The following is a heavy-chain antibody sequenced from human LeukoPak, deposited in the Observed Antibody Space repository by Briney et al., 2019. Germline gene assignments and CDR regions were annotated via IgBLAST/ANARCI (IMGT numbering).Heavy chain of an antibody. V-gene: IGHV4-4*07. CDR1: GGSISYYY. CDR2: IYTSGIT. CDR3: ARVIGAAAGPLRGWFDP. J-gene: IGHJ5*02. Sequence: SETLSLTCTVSGGSISYYYWSWIRQPAGKGLEWIGRIYTSGITNSNPSLKSRVTMSVDTSKNQFSLKLSSVTAADTAVYYCARVIGAAAGPLRGWFDPWGQGTLVTVSS. D-gene: IGHD6-13*01.